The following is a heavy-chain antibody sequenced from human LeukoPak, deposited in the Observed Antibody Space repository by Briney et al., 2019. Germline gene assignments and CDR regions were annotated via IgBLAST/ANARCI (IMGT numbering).Heavy chain of an antibody. D-gene: IGHD3-16*02. CDR3: AKERAGYTNPYYFDY. CDR1: GFTFSTYA. J-gene: IGHJ4*02. Sequence: GGSLRLSCAASGFTFSTYAMSWVRKAPGKGLEWFSTISGSGANTYYADSVRGRFTISRDNSKNTLYLHMNSLRAEDTAVHYCAKERAGYTNPYYFDYWGQGTLVTVSS. CDR2: ISGSGANT. V-gene: IGHV3-23*01.